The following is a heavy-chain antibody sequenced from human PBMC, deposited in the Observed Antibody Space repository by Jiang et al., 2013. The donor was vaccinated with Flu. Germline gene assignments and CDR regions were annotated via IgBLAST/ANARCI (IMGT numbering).Heavy chain of an antibody. Sequence: VQLLESGGGLVKPGGSLRLSCAASGFTFSNAWMSWVRQAPGKGLEWVGRIKSKTDGGTTDYAAPVKGRFTISRDDSKNTLYLQMNSLKTEDTAVYYCTTPDYYGSGSSGSAFDIWGQGTMVTVSS. CDR3: TTPDYYGSGSSGSAFDI. CDR2: IKSKTDGGTT. CDR1: GFTFSNAW. V-gene: IGHV3-15*01. D-gene: IGHD3-10*01. J-gene: IGHJ3*02.